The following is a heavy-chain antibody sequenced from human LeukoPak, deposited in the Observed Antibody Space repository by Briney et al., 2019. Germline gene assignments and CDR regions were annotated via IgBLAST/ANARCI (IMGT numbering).Heavy chain of an antibody. CDR1: GFFFSSCR. J-gene: IGHJ5*02. D-gene: IGHD2-15*01. Sequence: PGGSLRLSCAASGFFFSSCRMNWVRQAPGKGLEWVSYISGTGNTVYYADSVKGRFTISRDNAKNSLYLQMNSLRAEDTAVYYCARDEYRSGASCYIGDWFDPWGQGTLVTVSS. CDR2: ISGTGNTV. V-gene: IGHV3-48*01. CDR3: ARDEYRSGASCYIGDWFDP.